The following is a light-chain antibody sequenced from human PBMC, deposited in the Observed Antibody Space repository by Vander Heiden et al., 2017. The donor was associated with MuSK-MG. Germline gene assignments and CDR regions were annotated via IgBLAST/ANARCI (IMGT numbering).Light chain of an antibody. V-gene: IGKV1-5*01. Sequence: DIQMTQSPSTLSASVGDRVTITCRASHSISSWLAWYQQKPGKAPKLLIYDASSLESGVPSRFSGSGSGTEFTLTITSLQPNDFATYFCQHYNSNSTWTFGQGTKVEIK. CDR3: QHYNSNSTWT. CDR1: HSISSW. CDR2: DAS. J-gene: IGKJ1*01.